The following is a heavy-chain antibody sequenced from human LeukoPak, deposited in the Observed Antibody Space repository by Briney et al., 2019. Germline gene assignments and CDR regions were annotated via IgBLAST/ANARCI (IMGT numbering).Heavy chain of an antibody. CDR2: INPNSGVT. CDR3: ARAGWWELPRYAFDI. Sequence: ASVKVSCKASGYTFSGFYIHWVRQAPGQGLEWMGWINPNSGVTNYAQKLQGRVTITRDTSIDTAYMQLSRLRSDDTAVYYCARAGWWELPRYAFDIWGQGTMVTVSS. V-gene: IGHV1-2*02. J-gene: IGHJ3*02. CDR1: GYTFSGFY. D-gene: IGHD1-26*01.